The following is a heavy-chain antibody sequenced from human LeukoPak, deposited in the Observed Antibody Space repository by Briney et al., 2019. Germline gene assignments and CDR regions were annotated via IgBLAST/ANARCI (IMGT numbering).Heavy chain of an antibody. J-gene: IGHJ4*02. CDR1: GFTFSDYY. CDR2: ISSSGSTI. CDR3: ARGAYSSGWAYFDH. D-gene: IGHD6-19*01. V-gene: IGHV3-11*04. Sequence: GGSLRLSCAASGFTFSDYYMSWIRQAPGKGLEWVSYISSSGSTIYYADSVKGRFTISRDNAKNSLYLHMDSLRAEDTAVYYCARGAYSSGWAYFDHWGQGTLVTVSS.